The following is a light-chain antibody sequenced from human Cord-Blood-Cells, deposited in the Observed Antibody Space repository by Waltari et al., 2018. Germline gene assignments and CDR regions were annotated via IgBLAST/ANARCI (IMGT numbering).Light chain of an antibody. J-gene: IGLJ2*01. CDR3: SSYTSSSTLVV. CDR1: SSDVGGYNY. CDR2: DVS. V-gene: IGLV2-14*01. Sequence: QSALTQPASVSGSPGQSITISCTGTSSDVGGYNYVSWYHQHPGTAPKLMIYDVSNRPSGVANRCSGSKSGNTASLTISGLQAEDEADYYCSSYTSSSTLVVFGGGTKLTVL.